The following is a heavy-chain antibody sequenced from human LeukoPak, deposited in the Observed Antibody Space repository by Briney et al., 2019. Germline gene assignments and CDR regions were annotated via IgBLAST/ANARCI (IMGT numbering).Heavy chain of an antibody. V-gene: IGHV3-21*01. J-gene: IGHJ6*03. CDR2: ISSSSSYI. CDR1: GFTFSSYS. CDR3: ARDWRGYSNYVPEDYYYYYMDV. D-gene: IGHD4-11*01. Sequence: GGSLRLSCAASGFTFSSYSMNWVRQAPGKGLEWVSSISSSSSYIYYADSVKGRFTISRDNAKNSLYLQMNSLRAEDTAVYYCARDWRGYSNYVPEDYYYYYMDVWGKGTTVTVSS.